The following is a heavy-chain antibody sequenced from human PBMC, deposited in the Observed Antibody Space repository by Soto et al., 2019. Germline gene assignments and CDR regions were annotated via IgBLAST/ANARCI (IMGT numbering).Heavy chain of an antibody. CDR2: ISSSSSYI. J-gene: IGHJ4*02. Sequence: GGSLRLSCAASGFTFSSYSMNWVRQAPGKGLEWVSSISSSSSYIYYADSVKGRFTISRDNAKNSLYLQMNSLRAEDTAVYYCARVDTAMINYFDYWGREPWSPSPQ. D-gene: IGHD5-18*01. V-gene: IGHV3-21*01. CDR3: ARVDTAMINYFDY. CDR1: GFTFSSYS.